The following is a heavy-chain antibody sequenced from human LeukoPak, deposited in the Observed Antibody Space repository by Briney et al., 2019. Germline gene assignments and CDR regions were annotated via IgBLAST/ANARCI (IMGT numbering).Heavy chain of an antibody. CDR1: GGSISGTNW. CDR2: IYRSGST. V-gene: IGHV4-4*02. CDR3: ARNGGNSDVDD. D-gene: IGHD4-23*01. Sequence: PSETLSLTCGVSGGSISGTNWWSWVRQPPGKGLEWIGEIYRSGSTNYNPSLKSRVTISVDKSKNQFSLKLSSVTAADTAVYYCARNGGNSDVDDWGQGTLVTVSS. J-gene: IGHJ4*02.